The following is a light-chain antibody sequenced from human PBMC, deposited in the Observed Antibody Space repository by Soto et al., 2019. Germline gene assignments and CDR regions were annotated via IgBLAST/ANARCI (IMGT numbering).Light chain of an antibody. CDR2: AAS. CDR3: QQNYITPIT. V-gene: IGKV1-39*01. Sequence: ENHITESPSSLCASVVGRVTITFRASESIGTYLSWYLCKPGSAPKLLIYAASNLQSGVPSRFSGSGSGTDFTLTISGLQPEDFATYYCQQNYITPITFGQGTRLAI. CDR1: ESIGTY. J-gene: IGKJ5*01.